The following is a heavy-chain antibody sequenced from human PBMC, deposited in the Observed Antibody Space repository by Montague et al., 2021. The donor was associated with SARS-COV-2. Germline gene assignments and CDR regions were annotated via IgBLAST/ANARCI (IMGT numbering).Heavy chain of an antibody. CDR2: ISWNSADI. D-gene: IGHD6-19*01. V-gene: IGHV3-9*01. Sequence: SLRLSCAASGFVFDDFAMHWVRQVPGEGLEWVSGISWNSADIGYADSVKGRFTISRDNAKNFLSLQMNSLRTEDTALYYCAKGLPLSVTGNHSLDVWGQGTTVTVSS. J-gene: IGHJ6*02. CDR3: AKGLPLSVTGNHSLDV. CDR1: GFVFDDFA.